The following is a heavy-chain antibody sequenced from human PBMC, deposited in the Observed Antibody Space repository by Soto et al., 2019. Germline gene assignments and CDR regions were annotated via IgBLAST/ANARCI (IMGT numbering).Heavy chain of an antibody. V-gene: IGHV3-53*02. CDR3: AIDSCSGGSCYWGFDY. D-gene: IGHD2-15*01. J-gene: IGHJ4*02. CDR1: GFAVSSNY. CDR2: IYGDGTT. Sequence: EVQLVETGGGLIQPGGSLRLSCAASGFAVSSNYMSWVRQAPGKGLEWVSVIYGDGTTYYADSVNGRFTISRDTSKNTLYLHMNSLRAEDTAVYYCAIDSCSGGSCYWGFDYWGQGTLVTVSS.